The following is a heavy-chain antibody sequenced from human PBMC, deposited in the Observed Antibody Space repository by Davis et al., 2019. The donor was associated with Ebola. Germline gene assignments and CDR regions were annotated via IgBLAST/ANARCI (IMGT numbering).Heavy chain of an antibody. V-gene: IGHV3-7*01. CDR2: IKQDGTEK. CDR1: GFSFSNYA. D-gene: IGHD6-6*01. Sequence: GESLKISCSASGFSFSNYAMHWVRQAPGKGLEWVANIKQDGTEKYYVNSVKGRFIISRDNAKNSLYLQMNSLRAEDTAVYYCARRSSQALDWGQGTLVTVSS. CDR3: ARRSSQALD. J-gene: IGHJ4*02.